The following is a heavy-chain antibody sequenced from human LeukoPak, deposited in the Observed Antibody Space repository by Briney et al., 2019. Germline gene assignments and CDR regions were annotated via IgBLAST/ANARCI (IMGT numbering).Heavy chain of an antibody. Sequence: GASVKVSCKASGYTFTDYYMHWVRQAPGQGFECMGWINPNDGDTNYAQKFQCRVTMTRDTSISTAHVEVSRLRSDDTAVYYCARANFLYCSSSTCLFDYWGQGTLVTVPS. V-gene: IGHV1-2*02. J-gene: IGHJ4*02. CDR3: ARANFLYCSSSTCLFDY. D-gene: IGHD2-2*01. CDR2: INPNDGDT. CDR1: GYTFTDYY.